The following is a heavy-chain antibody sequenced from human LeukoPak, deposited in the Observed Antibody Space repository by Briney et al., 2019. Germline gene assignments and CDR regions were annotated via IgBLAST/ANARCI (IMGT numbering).Heavy chain of an antibody. D-gene: IGHD6-6*01. J-gene: IGHJ6*03. V-gene: IGHV3-23*01. CDR1: GFTFSSYA. CDR3: AKGLYSSSSRGMDV. CDR2: ISGSGGSS. Sequence: PGGSLRLCCAASGFTFSSYAMSWVRQAPGKGLEWVSAISGSGGSSYYADSVKGRFTISRDNSKNTLYLQMNSLRAEDTAVYYCAKGLYSSSSRGMDVWGKGTTVTVSS.